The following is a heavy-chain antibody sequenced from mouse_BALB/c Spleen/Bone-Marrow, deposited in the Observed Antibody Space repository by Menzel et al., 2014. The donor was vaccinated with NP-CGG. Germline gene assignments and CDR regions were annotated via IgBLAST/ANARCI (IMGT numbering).Heavy chain of an antibody. CDR1: GFTFSNYW. V-gene: IGHV6-6*02. J-gene: IGHJ2*01. D-gene: IGHD1-1*01. CDR3: TGSDY. Sequence: EVKLMESGGGLVQPGGSMKLSCVASGFTFSNYWMNWVRQSPEKGLEWVAEIRLKSNNYATHYAESVKGRFTISRDDSKSSAYLQMNNLRAEDTGIYYCTGSDYWGQGTTLTVSS. CDR2: IRLKSNNYAT.